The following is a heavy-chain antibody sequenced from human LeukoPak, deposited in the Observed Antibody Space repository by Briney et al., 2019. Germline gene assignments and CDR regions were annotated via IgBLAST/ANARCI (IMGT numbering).Heavy chain of an antibody. J-gene: IGHJ4*02. CDR3: TTAVYSYGSGCYFDY. CDR2: IKSKTDGGTT. D-gene: IGHD5-18*01. V-gene: IGHV3-15*01. CDR1: GFTFSNAW. Sequence: GGSLRLSCAASGFTFSNAWMSWVRQAPGKGLEWVGRIKSKTDGGTTDYAAPVKGRFTISRDDSKNTLYPQMNSLKTEDTAVYYCTTAVYSYGSGCYFDYWGQGTLVTVSS.